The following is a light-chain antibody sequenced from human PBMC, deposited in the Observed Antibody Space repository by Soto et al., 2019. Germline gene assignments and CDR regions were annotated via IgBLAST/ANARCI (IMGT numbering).Light chain of an antibody. V-gene: IGLV2-14*01. J-gene: IGLJ3*02. Sequence: QSALTQPASVSGSPGQSITISCTGTSSDVGGYNYVCWYQQHPSKVPKLIIHDVSNRPSGVSNRFSGSKSGNTASLSISGLQAEDEADYYCSSYTSSSTVVFGGGTKVTVL. CDR1: SSDVGGYNY. CDR2: DVS. CDR3: SSYTSSSTVV.